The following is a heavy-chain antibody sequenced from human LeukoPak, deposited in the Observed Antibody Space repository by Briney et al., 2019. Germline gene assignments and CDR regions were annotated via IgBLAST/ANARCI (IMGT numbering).Heavy chain of an antibody. J-gene: IGHJ6*03. Sequence: SETLSLTCAVYGGSFSGYYWSWIRQPPGKGLEWIGEINHSGSTNYNPSLKSRVTISVDTSKNQFSLKLSSVTAADTAVYYCARRSGSYYYGSGSYIYYYYYMDVWGKGTTVTISS. V-gene: IGHV4-34*01. D-gene: IGHD3-10*01. CDR2: INHSGST. CDR3: ARRSGSYYYGSGSYIYYYYYMDV. CDR1: GGSFSGYY.